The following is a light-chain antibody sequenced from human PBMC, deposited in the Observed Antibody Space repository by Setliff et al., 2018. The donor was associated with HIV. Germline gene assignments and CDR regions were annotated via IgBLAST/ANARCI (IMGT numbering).Light chain of an antibody. CDR3: SSYRGGSTLFV. V-gene: IGLV2-14*01. CDR2: EVT. Sequence: QSALAQPDSVSGSPGQSITISCTGTRSDVGAYNYVSWYQQHPDKALKLLIYEVTNRPSGVSNRFSGSKSGTTASLTISGLQAEDEAVYFCSSYRGGSTLFVLGPGTKVTVL. CDR1: RSDVGAYNY. J-gene: IGLJ1*01.